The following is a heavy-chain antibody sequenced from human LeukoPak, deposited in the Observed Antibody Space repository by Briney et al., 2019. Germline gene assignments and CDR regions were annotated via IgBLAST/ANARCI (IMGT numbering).Heavy chain of an antibody. J-gene: IGHJ6*02. Sequence: SETLSLTYAVYGGSFSDYYWSWIRQPPGKGLEWIGEINHSGSTNYNPSLKSRVTISVDTSKNQFSLKLSSVTAADTAVYYCARGTYSGYRTNYYYYGMDVWGQGTTVTVSS. V-gene: IGHV4-34*01. CDR1: GGSFSDYY. CDR3: ARGTYSGYRTNYYYYGMDV. D-gene: IGHD5-12*01. CDR2: INHSGST.